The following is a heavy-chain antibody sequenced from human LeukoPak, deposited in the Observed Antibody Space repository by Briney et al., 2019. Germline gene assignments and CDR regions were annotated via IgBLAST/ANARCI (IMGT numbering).Heavy chain of an antibody. CDR1: GFSFSGHW. D-gene: IGHD2/OR15-2a*01. V-gene: IGHV3-23*01. Sequence: GGSLRLSCTASGFSFSGHWMHWARQLPGKGLEWVSAISGSGGSTYYADSVKGRFTISRDNSKNTLYLQMNSLRAEDTAVYYCAKDDVVNSRLFDYWGQGTLVTVSS. J-gene: IGHJ4*02. CDR3: AKDDVVNSRLFDY. CDR2: ISGSGGST.